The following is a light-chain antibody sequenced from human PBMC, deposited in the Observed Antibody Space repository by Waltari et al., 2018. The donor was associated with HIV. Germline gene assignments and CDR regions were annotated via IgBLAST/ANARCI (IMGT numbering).Light chain of an antibody. V-gene: IGLV4-60*03. Sequence: QPVLTQSSSASASLESSVKLTCTLRSGHSSYITACPHQQPGKAPRYWMKVEGSGGYKKGSGVPDRFSGSSSGAERYLTISNLQSEDEADYYCETWDSDIRVFGGGTKLTVL. CDR1: SGHSSYI. CDR2: VEGSGGY. J-gene: IGLJ3*02. CDR3: ETWDSDIRV.